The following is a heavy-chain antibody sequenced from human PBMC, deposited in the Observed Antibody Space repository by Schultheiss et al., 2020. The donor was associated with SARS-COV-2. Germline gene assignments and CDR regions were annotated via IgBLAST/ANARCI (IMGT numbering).Heavy chain of an antibody. CDR1: GYTFTSYG. CDR3: ARAYYYDSSGYYYPFDY. V-gene: IGHV1-18*01. J-gene: IGHJ4*02. D-gene: IGHD3-22*01. Sequence: ASVKVSCKASGYTFTSYGISWVRQAPGQGLEWMGWISAYNGNTSYAQKFQGRVTMTRDTSTSTVYMELSSLRSEDTAVYYCARAYYYDSSGYYYPFDYWGQGTLVTVSS. CDR2: ISAYNGNT.